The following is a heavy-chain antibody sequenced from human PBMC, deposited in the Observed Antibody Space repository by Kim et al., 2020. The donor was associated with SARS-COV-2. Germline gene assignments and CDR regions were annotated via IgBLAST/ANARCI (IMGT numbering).Heavy chain of an antibody. CDR2: TDYRSNWDN. Sequence: QTLSLTCAISGDSVSSNSAAWNWIRQSQSRGLEGRGRTDYRSNWDNDYAVSVKSRITINPDTSKNQFSLQLNSVTPEDTAVYYCARAGYSSGLGAFDIWGQGTMVTVSS. CDR1: GDSVSSNSAA. D-gene: IGHD6-19*01. CDR3: ARAGYSSGLGAFDI. J-gene: IGHJ3*02. V-gene: IGHV6-1*01.